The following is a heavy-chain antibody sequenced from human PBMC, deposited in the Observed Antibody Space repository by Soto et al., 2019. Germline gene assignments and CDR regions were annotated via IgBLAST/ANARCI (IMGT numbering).Heavy chain of an antibody. J-gene: IGHJ1*01. CDR3: AHRRVDVAVGGVFFQN. CDR2: IYWDDDE. CDR1: GFSLSTSGVG. D-gene: IGHD6-19*01. V-gene: IGHV2-5*02. Sequence: QITLKESGPTLVKPTQTLTLTCTFSGFSLSTSGVGVGWIRQPPGKALEWLALIYWDDDERYSPSLRSRLTITKDTSKNQVVLTMTNMDPVDTATYFCAHRRVDVAVGGVFFQNWGQGTLVTVSS.